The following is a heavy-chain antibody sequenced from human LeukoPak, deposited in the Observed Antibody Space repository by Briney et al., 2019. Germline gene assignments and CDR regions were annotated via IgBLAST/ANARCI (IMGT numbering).Heavy chain of an antibody. D-gene: IGHD4-23*01. V-gene: IGHV3-11*04. CDR3: ARGVTTVEN. J-gene: IGHJ4*02. CDR1: GFTLSDHY. Sequence: GGALRLSCATPGFTLSDHYMTWNRPTPGEGLEWVSYISRSGTTIYYADSVKGRFTISRDNAKNSLYLQMNSLRAEDTAVYYCARGVTTVENWGQGTLVTVSS. CDR2: ISRSGTTI.